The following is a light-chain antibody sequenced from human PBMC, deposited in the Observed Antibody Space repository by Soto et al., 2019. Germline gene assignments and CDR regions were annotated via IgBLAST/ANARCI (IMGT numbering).Light chain of an antibody. J-gene: IGKJ2*01. V-gene: IGKV3-20*01. CDR3: QQYASSPEYT. Sequence: EIVLTQSPGTLSLSPGERATLSCRASQSVSSSYLAWYQQKPGQAPRLLIYGASSRATGIPDRFSGSGSGTHFTLTISRLEPEDFAVYYCQQYASSPEYTFGQGTKLEIK. CDR1: QSVSSSY. CDR2: GAS.